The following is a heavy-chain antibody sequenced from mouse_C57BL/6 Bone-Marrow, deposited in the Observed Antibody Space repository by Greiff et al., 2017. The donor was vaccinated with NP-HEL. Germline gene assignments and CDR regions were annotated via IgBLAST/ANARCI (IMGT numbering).Heavy chain of an antibody. D-gene: IGHD6-1*01. V-gene: IGHV14-4*01. Sequence: VQLKQSGAELVRPGASVKLSCTASGFNIKDDYMHWVKQRPEQGLEWIGWIDPENGDTEYASKFQGKATITAATSSNTAYLQLSSLTSEDTAVYYCTKASLNYWGQGTTLTVSS. CDR3: TKASLNY. CDR1: GFNIKDDY. CDR2: IDPENGDT. J-gene: IGHJ2*01.